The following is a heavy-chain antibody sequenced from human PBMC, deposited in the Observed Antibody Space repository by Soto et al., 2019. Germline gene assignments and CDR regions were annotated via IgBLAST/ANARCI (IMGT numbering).Heavy chain of an antibody. CDR2: ISAGGDGT. Sequence: EVQLLESGGGLVQPGGSLRLSCAVSGFTFNNYAMGWVRQGPGKGLEWVSGISAGGDGTYYADSVKGRFTTSRDNSKNTLYLQMSSLRVEDSAVYYCAKYYYDTRGSFDPWGQGTLVTVSS. J-gene: IGHJ5*02. CDR3: AKYYYDTRGSFDP. V-gene: IGHV3-23*01. D-gene: IGHD3-22*01. CDR1: GFTFNNYA.